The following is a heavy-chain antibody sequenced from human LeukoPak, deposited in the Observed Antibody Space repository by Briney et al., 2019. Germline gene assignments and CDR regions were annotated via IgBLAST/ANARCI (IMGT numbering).Heavy chain of an antibody. V-gene: IGHV3-23*01. Sequence: PGGSLRLSCAVSGFTFSDYAMSWVRQAPGKGLEWVSAIVGSGASTYYADSVKGRFTISRDNSKNTLYLQMNSLRAEDTALYYCAKWGDYDVLTGYYDSDYWGQGTLVTVSS. D-gene: IGHD3-9*01. CDR1: GFTFSDYA. J-gene: IGHJ4*02. CDR2: IVGSGAST. CDR3: AKWGDYDVLTGYYDSDY.